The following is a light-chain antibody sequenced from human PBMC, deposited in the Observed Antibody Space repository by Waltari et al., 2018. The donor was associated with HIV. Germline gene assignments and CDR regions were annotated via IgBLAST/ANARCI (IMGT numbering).Light chain of an antibody. V-gene: IGKV4-1*01. CDR2: WTS. J-gene: IGKJ2*01. Sequence: DIVMTQSPDSLAVSLGERATINCKSSQSLLYTSNNRNYLAWFQQKPGQPPKLLISWTSTRESGVPNRFSGAGSGTDFTLSISSLQAEDVAVYDCQQYYDSPYTFGQGTKLEIK. CDR1: QSLLYTSNNRNY. CDR3: QQYYDSPYT.